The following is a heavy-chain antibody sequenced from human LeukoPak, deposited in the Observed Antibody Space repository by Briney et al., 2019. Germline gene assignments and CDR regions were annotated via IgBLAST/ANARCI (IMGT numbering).Heavy chain of an antibody. J-gene: IGHJ3*01. CDR2: VHYSEGT. CDR1: GDSLSRYF. CDR3: ARDRRWEQLHAFDL. V-gene: IGHV4-59*01. Sequence: PSETLALTCPVSGDSLSRYFWSWIRRPPAKGLEWIAYVHYSEGTNYNPSLKSQVTISPDTAWNQFSLMLSSVTAADTALYYCARDRRWEQLHAFDLWGPGAMVTVSS. D-gene: IGHD1-26*01.